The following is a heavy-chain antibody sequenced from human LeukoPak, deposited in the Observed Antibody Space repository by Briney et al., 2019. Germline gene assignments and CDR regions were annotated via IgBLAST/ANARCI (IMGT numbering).Heavy chain of an antibody. CDR3: ARDLVYYDSLDAFDI. V-gene: IGHV3-21*01. Sequence: PGGSLRLSCAASGFTVSSNYMNWVRQAPGKGLEWVSSISSSSSYIYYADSVKGRFTISRDNAKNSLYLQMNSLRAEDTAVYYCARDLVYYDSLDAFDIWGQGTMVTVSS. J-gene: IGHJ3*02. D-gene: IGHD3-22*01. CDR2: ISSSSSYI. CDR1: GFTVSSNY.